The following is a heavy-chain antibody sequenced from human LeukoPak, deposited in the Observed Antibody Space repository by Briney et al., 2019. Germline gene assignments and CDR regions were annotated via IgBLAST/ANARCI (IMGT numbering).Heavy chain of an antibody. CDR1: GGSISSYY. CDR3: ARGGAYMIGRLDY. J-gene: IGHJ4*02. V-gene: IGHV4-59*01. D-gene: IGHD3-22*01. Sequence: SETLSLTCTVSGGSISSYYWSWIRQPPGKGLEWIGYIYYSGSTSYNPSLKSRVTISVDTSKNQFSLKLSSVTAADTAVYYCARGGAYMIGRLDYWGQGTLVTVSS. CDR2: IYYSGST.